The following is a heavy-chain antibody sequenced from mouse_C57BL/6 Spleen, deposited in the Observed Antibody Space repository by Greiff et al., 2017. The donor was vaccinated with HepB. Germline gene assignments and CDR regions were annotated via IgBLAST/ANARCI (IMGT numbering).Heavy chain of an antibody. J-gene: IGHJ4*01. CDR1: GYTFTDYY. CDR2: INPNNGGT. Sequence: EVQLQQSGPELVKPGASVKISCKASGYTFTDYYMNWVKQSHGKSLEWIGDINPNNGGTSYNQKFKGKATLTVDKSSSTAYMELRSLTSEDSAVYYCARWGRRVYAMDYWGQGTSVTVSS. V-gene: IGHV1-26*01. D-gene: IGHD1-1*01. CDR3: ARWGRRVYAMDY.